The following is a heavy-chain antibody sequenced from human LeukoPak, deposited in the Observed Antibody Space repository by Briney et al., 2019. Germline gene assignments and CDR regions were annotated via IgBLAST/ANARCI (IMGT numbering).Heavy chain of an antibody. V-gene: IGHV1-2*02. Sequence: ASVKVSCKASGYTFTGYYMHWVRQAPGQGLEWMGWINPNSGGTNYAQKFQGGVAMTRDTSISTAYMELSRLRSDDTAVYYCAHSRINYYDTPDAFDIWGQGTMVTVSS. D-gene: IGHD3-22*01. CDR1: GYTFTGYY. CDR3: AHSRINYYDTPDAFDI. J-gene: IGHJ3*02. CDR2: INPNSGGT.